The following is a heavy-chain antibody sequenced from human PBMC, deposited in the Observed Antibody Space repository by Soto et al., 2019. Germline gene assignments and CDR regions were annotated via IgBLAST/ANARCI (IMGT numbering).Heavy chain of an antibody. J-gene: IGHJ6*02. V-gene: IGHV1-18*01. CDR2: ISGYNGNT. CDR3: SRFIMVGGWFDPNYYHGMDV. D-gene: IGHD6-19*01. CDR1: GYIFSSYG. Sequence: ASVKVSCKTSGYIFSSYGINWVRQAPGQGLEWMGWISGYNGNTNYAQTVQGRVTMTTDTSTGTVYMELRSLKSDDTAIYYCSRFIMVGGWFDPNYYHGMDVWGQGTTVTVSS.